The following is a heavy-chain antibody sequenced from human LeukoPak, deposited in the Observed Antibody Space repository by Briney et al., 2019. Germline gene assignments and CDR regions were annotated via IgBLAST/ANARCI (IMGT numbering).Heavy chain of an antibody. V-gene: IGHV1-46*01. D-gene: IGHD6-19*01. CDR1: GYTFIAYY. CDR3: ARGGSLAVAPHLYYFDY. J-gene: IGHJ4*02. CDR2: INPSGGST. Sequence: ASVKVSCKASGYTFIAYYIHWVRQAPGQGLEWTGIINPSGGSTTYAQNFQGRVTMTRDTSTSAVYMELSSLGSEDTAVYYCARGGSLAVAPHLYYFDYWGQGTLVTVSS.